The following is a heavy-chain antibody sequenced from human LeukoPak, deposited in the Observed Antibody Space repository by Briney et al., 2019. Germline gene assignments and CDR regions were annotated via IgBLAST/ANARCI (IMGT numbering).Heavy chain of an antibody. CDR3: ARALGMANSY. D-gene: IGHD3-3*01. J-gene: IGHJ4*02. Sequence: GGSLRLSCAASGITFSSYSMNWVRQAPGKGLEWVSSISSSSSYIYYADSVKGRFTISRDNAKNSLYLQMNSLRAEDTAVYYCARALGMANSYWGQGTLVTVSS. V-gene: IGHV3-21*01. CDR1: GITFSSYS. CDR2: ISSSSSYI.